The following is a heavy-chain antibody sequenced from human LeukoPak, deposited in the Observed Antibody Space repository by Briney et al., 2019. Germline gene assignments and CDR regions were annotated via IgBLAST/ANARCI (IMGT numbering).Heavy chain of an antibody. J-gene: IGHJ4*02. CDR1: GGSISSYY. Sequence: PSETLSLTCTVSGGSISSYYWSWIRQPPGKGLEWIGYIYYSGSTNYNPSLKSRVTISVDTSKNQFSLKLSSVTAADTAVYYCARVRRGYSYGLFDYWGQGTLVTVSS. D-gene: IGHD5-18*01. CDR2: IYYSGST. V-gene: IGHV4-59*01. CDR3: ARVRRGYSYGLFDY.